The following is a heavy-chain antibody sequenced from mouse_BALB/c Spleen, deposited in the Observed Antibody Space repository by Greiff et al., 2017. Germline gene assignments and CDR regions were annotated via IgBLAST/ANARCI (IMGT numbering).Heavy chain of an antibody. CDR1: GYTFKSYD. Sequence: QVQLQQSGPELVKPGALVKISCKASGYTFKSYDINWVKQSPGQGLEWLGWIYPGDGSTKYNEKFKGKATLTADKSSSTDYMQLSSLTSENSAVYFCASTGKEYYFDYWGQGTTLTVSS. J-gene: IGHJ2*01. D-gene: IGHD4-1*01. CDR2: IYPGDGST. V-gene: IGHV1S56*01. CDR3: ASTGKEYYFDY.